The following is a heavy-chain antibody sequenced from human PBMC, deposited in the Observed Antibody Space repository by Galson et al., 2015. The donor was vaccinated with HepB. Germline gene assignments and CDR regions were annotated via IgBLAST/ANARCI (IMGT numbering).Heavy chain of an antibody. Sequence: SLRLSCAASGFTFSSYSMNWVRQAPEKGLEWVSYISSSSSTIYYADSVKGRFTISRDNAKNSLYLQMNSLRAEDTAVYYCARERGGSSFFRGHDAYDIWGQGTMVTVSS. CDR2: ISSSSSTI. CDR1: GFTFSSYS. J-gene: IGHJ3*02. V-gene: IGHV3-48*01. CDR3: ARERGGSSFFRGHDAYDI. D-gene: IGHD1-26*01.